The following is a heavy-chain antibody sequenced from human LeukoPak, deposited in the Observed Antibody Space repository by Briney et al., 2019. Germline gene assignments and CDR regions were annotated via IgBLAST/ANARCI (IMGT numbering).Heavy chain of an antibody. V-gene: IGHV4-38-2*02. J-gene: IGHJ5*02. CDR1: GYSISSGYY. CDR3: ARDGRWELLNWFGP. CDR2: IYHSGST. D-gene: IGHD1-26*01. Sequence: PSETLSLTCSVSGYSISSGYYWGWIRQPPGKGLEWIGSIYHSGSTYYNPSLKSRVTISVDTSKNQFSLKLSSVTAADTAVYYCARDGRWELLNWFGPWGQGTLVTVSS.